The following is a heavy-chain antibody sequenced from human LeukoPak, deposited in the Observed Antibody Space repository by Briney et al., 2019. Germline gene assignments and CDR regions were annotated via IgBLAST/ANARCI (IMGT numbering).Heavy chain of an antibody. Sequence: GGSLRLSCAASGFTFSSYSMNWVRQAPGKGLEWVSYISSSSTIYYADSVKGRFTISRDNAKNSLYLQMNSLRAEDTAVYYCARDLGNFGSGSSYFDYWGQGTLVTVSS. V-gene: IGHV3-48*04. CDR3: ARDLGNFGSGSSYFDY. J-gene: IGHJ4*02. CDR1: GFTFSSYS. D-gene: IGHD3-10*01. CDR2: ISSSSTI.